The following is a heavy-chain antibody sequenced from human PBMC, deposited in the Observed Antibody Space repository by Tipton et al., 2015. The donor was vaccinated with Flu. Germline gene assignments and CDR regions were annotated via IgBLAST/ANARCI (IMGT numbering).Heavy chain of an antibody. J-gene: IGHJ4*02. Sequence: QSGAEVKKPGASVKVSCKASGYTFTSYYMHWVRQAPGQGLEWMGIINPSGGSTSYAQKFRGRVTMTRDTSTSTVYMELSSLRSEDTAVYYCARLAPYCSGGSCYSWDYWGQGTLVTVSS. CDR2: INPSGGST. CDR3: ARLAPYCSGGSCYSWDY. D-gene: IGHD2-15*01. CDR1: GYTFTSYY. V-gene: IGHV1-46*01.